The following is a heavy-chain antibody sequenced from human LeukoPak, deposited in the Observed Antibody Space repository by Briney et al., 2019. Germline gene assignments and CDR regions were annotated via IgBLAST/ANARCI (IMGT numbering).Heavy chain of an antibody. CDR1: GFTFSSYA. D-gene: IGHD3-9*01. Sequence: GGSLRLSCAASGFTFSSYAMHWVRQAPGKGLEWVAVISYDGSNKYYADSVKGRFTISRDNSKNTLYLQMNSLRAEDTAVYYCAKDTYYDILTGYYGPPDYWGQGTLVTVSS. J-gene: IGHJ4*02. V-gene: IGHV3-30*04. CDR3: AKDTYYDILTGYYGPPDY. CDR2: ISYDGSNK.